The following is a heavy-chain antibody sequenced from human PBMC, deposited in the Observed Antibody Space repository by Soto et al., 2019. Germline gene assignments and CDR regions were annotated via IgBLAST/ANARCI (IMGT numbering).Heavy chain of an antibody. CDR1: GGSISSSSYY. D-gene: IGHD6-13*01. Sequence: PSGTLSLTCTVSGGSISSSSYYWGWIRQPPGKGLEWIGSIYYSGSTYYNPSLKSRVTISVDTSKNQFSLKLSSVTAADTAVYYCARRRQQYAARYYGMDVWGQGTTVTVSS. J-gene: IGHJ6*02. V-gene: IGHV4-39*01. CDR2: IYYSGST. CDR3: ARRRQQYAARYYGMDV.